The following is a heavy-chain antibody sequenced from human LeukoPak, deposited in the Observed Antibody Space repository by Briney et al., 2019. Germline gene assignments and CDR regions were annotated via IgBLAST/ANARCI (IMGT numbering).Heavy chain of an antibody. J-gene: IGHJ6*02. D-gene: IGHD7-27*01. Sequence: GGSLRLSCAASGFTFSSYAMSWVRQAPGKGLEWVSSITSSSYMYYAGSVKGRFTISRDNAKNSLYLQMNSLRAEDTAVYYCARELGTSHYYYAMDVWGQGTTVTVSS. CDR1: GFTFSSYA. CDR2: ITSSSYM. V-gene: IGHV3-21*01. CDR3: ARELGTSHYYYAMDV.